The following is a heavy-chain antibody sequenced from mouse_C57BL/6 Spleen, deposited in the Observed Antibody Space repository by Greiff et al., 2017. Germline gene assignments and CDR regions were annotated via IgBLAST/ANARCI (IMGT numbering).Heavy chain of an antibody. D-gene: IGHD2-2*01. CDR1: GYTFTSYW. Sequence: VQLQQPGAELVMPGASVKLSCKASGYTFTSYWMHWVKQRPGQGLEWIGEIDPSDSYTNYNQKFKGKSTLTVDKSSSTAYMQLSSLTSEDSAVYYCARRKSGYDDGYWYFDVWGTGTTVTVSS. V-gene: IGHV1-69*01. J-gene: IGHJ1*03. CDR2: IDPSDSYT. CDR3: ARRKSGYDDGYWYFDV.